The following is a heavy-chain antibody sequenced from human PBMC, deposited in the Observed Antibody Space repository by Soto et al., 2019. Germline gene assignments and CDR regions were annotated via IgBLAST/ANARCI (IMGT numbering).Heavy chain of an antibody. V-gene: IGHV3-23*01. J-gene: IGHJ5*01. Sequence: PGGSLRLACAASGFTFRSYAMTWFRQAPGKGLEWVSIISASGGSTYYADSVKGRFTISRDNSKNTLYLQMNSLTAEDTAVYYCAIDRSWGQGTLVTVSS. CDR3: AIDRS. CDR2: ISASGGST. CDR1: GFTFRSYA.